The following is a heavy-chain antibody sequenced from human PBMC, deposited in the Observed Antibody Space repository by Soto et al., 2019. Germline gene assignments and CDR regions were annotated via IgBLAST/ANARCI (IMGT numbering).Heavy chain of an antibody. Sequence: EVQLVESGGGLVQPGGSLRLSCAASGFTFSSYWMSWVRQAPGKGLEWVANIEQDGGEKYYVDSVKGRFTISRDNAKNSLYLQMNSLRAEDTAVYYCARGSTVTAYYYYYYMDVWGKGTTVTVSS. V-gene: IGHV3-7*01. CDR3: ARGSTVTAYYYYYYMDV. J-gene: IGHJ6*03. CDR2: IEQDGGEK. CDR1: GFTFSSYW. D-gene: IGHD4-17*01.